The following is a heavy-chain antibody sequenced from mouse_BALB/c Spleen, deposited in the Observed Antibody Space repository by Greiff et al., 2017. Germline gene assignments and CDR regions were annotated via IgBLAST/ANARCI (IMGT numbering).Heavy chain of an antibody. J-gene: IGHJ3*01. CDR2: ISTYYGDA. D-gene: IGHD2-4*01. CDR3: ARGGLRQETWFAY. V-gene: IGHV1S137*01. CDR1: GYTFTDYA. Sequence: VQLQQSGAELVRPGVSVKISCKGSGYTFTDYAMHWVKQSHAKSLEWIGVISTYYGDASYNQKFKGKATMTVDKSSSTAYMELARLTSEDSAIYYCARGGLRQETWFAYWGQGTLVTVS.